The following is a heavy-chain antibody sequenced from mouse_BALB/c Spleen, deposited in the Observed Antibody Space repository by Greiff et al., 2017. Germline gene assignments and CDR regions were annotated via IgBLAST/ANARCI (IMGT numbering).Heavy chain of an antibody. CDR3: ARMEVRRDYYAMDY. Sequence: VQLQQSGAELVKPGASVKLSCTASGFNIKDTYMHWVKQRPEQGLEWIGRIDPANGNTKYDPKFQGKATITADTSSNTAYLQLSSLTSEDTAVYYCARMEVRRDYYAMDYWGQGTSVTVSS. D-gene: IGHD2-14*01. CDR2: IDPANGNT. V-gene: IGHV14-3*02. J-gene: IGHJ4*01. CDR1: GFNIKDTY.